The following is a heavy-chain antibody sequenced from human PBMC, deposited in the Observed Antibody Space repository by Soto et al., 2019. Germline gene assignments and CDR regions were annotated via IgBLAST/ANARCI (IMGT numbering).Heavy chain of an antibody. D-gene: IGHD6-13*01. CDR2: INPNSGGT. J-gene: IGHJ6*02. CDR1: GYSYTGYY. CDR3: ARSPAQSIAAAGTGDYYYYGMDV. V-gene: IGHV1-2*04. Sequence: SVKVSCTASGYSYTGYYIHWVRQAPGQGLEWMGWINPNSGGTNYAQKFQGWVTMTRDTSISTAYMELSRLRSDDTAVYYCARSPAQSIAAAGTGDYYYYGMDVWGQGTTVTVSS.